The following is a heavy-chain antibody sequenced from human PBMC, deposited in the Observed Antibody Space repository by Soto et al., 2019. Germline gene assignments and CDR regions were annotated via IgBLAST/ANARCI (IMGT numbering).Heavy chain of an antibody. Sequence: SETLSLTCAVYGGSFSGYYWSWIRQPPGKGLEWIGEINHSGSTNYNPSLKSRVTISVDTSKNQFSLKLSSVTAADTAVYYCARGRGDFDYWGQGTLVTVSS. CDR3: ARGRGDFDY. CDR1: GGSFSGYY. J-gene: IGHJ4*02. V-gene: IGHV4-34*01. CDR2: INHSGST.